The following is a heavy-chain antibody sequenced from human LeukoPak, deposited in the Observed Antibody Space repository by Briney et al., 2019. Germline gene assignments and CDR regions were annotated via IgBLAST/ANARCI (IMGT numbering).Heavy chain of an antibody. CDR2: LTPIFGTA. J-gene: IGHJ4*02. V-gene: IGHV1-69*01. Sequence: SVKVSCKVSGGTFSTYEVNWVRQAPGQGLEWMGGLTPIFGTANYAQKFQGRVKITADESTSTGCMELSSLTSEDTAVYYCARPEVATTYFDFWGQGTLVTVSS. CDR3: ARPEVATTYFDF. CDR1: GGTFSTYE. D-gene: IGHD5-12*01.